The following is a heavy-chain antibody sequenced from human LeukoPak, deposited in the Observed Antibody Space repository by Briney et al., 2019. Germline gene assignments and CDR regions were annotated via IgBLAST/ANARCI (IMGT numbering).Heavy chain of an antibody. CDR3: ARGRRSSCYSGVDS. CDR1: GFTFRTYA. CDR2: ISDSGGST. J-gene: IGHJ4*02. Sequence: GGSLRLSCAASGFTFRTYAMSWVRQAPGKGLEWVSSISDSGGSTYYADSVKGRLTTSRDNSKNTLYLQMSSLGAEDTAVYYCARGRRSSCYSGVDSWGQGTLVTVSS. V-gene: IGHV3-23*01. D-gene: IGHD2-2*02.